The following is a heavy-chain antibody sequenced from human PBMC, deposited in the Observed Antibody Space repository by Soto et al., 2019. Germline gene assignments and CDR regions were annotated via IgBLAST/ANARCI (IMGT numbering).Heavy chain of an antibody. CDR3: ASDYCDTNRYDYTWCY. V-gene: IGHV5-51*01. D-gene: IGHD3-16*01. J-gene: IGHJ4*02. CDR2: IYPGDSVT. Sequence: PGESLKISCKGFGYRFTSYWIGWVRQMPGKGLEWMGIIYPGDSVTRYSPSFEGQVTFSADKSISTAYLQWSSLKASDTAMYYCASDYCDTNRYDYTWCYWGLGTLVTVSS. CDR1: GYRFTSYW.